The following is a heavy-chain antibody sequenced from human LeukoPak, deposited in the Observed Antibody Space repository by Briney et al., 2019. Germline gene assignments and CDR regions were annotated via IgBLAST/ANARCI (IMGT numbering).Heavy chain of an antibody. CDR1: GYTFTSYA. CDR2: IIPIFGTA. J-gene: IGHJ3*02. V-gene: IGHV1-69*05. Sequence: SVKVSCKASGYTFTSYAMHWVRQAPGQGLEWMGGIIPIFGTANYAQKFQGRVTITTDESTSTAYMELSSLRSEDTAVYYCARVGGYCSSTSCLGDAFDIWGQGTMVTVSS. D-gene: IGHD2-2*01. CDR3: ARVGGYCSSTSCLGDAFDI.